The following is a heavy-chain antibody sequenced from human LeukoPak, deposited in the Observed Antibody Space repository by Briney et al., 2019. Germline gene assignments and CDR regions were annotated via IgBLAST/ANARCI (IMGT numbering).Heavy chain of an antibody. CDR1: XXXXXXYS. Sequence: GGSLRLSCAASXXXXXXYSMXXXXXXPGXXLEWVSYIITXXXXXYYADSVXXRXTISRDNAKNSLYLQMNSLRDEDTAVYYCARDVERXGGTYYYGSGSPRGWGQGTLVTVSS. D-gene: IGHD3-10*01. J-gene: IGHJ4*02. V-gene: IGHV3-48*02. CDR2: IITXXXXX. CDR3: ARDVERXGGTYYYGSGSPRG.